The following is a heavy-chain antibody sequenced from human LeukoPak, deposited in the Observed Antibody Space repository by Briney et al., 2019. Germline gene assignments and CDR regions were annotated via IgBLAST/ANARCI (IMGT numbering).Heavy chain of an antibody. CDR3: ARGGGDYGDYFARDWFDP. D-gene: IGHD4-17*01. CDR2: ISAYNGNT. CDR1: GYTFTSYY. Sequence: GASVKVSCKASGYTFTSYYMHWVRQAPGQGLEWMGWISAYNGNTNYAQKLQGRVTMTTDTSTSTAYMELRSLRSDDTVVYYCARGGGDYGDYFARDWFDPWGQGTLVTVSS. J-gene: IGHJ5*02. V-gene: IGHV1-18*04.